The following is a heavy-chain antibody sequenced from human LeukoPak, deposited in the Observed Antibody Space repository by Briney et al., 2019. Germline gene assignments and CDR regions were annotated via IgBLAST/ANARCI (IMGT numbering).Heavy chain of an antibody. Sequence: TSSETLSLTCTVSGGSISSYYWSWIRQPPGKGLEWIGYIYHSGSTYYNPSLKSRVTISVDRSKNQFSLKLSSVTAADTAVYYCARGSVVNPNWFDPWGQGTLVTVSS. CDR1: GGSISSYY. CDR3: ARGSVVNPNWFDP. D-gene: IGHD2-21*01. J-gene: IGHJ5*02. CDR2: IYHSGST. V-gene: IGHV4-59*12.